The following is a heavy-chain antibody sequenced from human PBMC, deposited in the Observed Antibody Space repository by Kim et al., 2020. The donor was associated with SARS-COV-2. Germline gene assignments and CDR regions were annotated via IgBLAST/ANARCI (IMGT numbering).Heavy chain of an antibody. CDR1: GGSISSSSYY. J-gene: IGHJ6*02. CDR3: ARHGTWNYYYYYGMDV. V-gene: IGHV4-39*01. Sequence: SETLSLTCTVSGGSISSSSYYWGWIRQPPGKGLEWIGSIYYSGSTYYNPSLKSRVTISVDTSKNQFSLKLSSVTAADTAVYYCARHGTWNYYYYYGMDVWGQGTTVTVSS. CDR2: IYYSGST. D-gene: IGHD1-1*01.